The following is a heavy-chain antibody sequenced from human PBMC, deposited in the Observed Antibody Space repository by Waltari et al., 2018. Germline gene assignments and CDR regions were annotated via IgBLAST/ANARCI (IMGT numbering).Heavy chain of an antibody. J-gene: IGHJ4*02. Sequence: VQLVESGGGLIQPGGSLRLSCAASGFTVSSNYMRWVRPAPGKGLEGVSVSDSGGSTYYADSVKGRFTISRDNSKNTLYLQMNSLRAEDTAVYYCAMRPVRSGILDYWGQGTLVTVSS. CDR2: SDSGGST. CDR3: AMRPVRSGILDY. D-gene: IGHD1-26*01. CDR1: GFTVSSNY. V-gene: IGHV3-53*01.